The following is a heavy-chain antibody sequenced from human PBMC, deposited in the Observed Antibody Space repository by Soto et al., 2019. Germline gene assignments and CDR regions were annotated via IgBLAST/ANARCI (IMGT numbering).Heavy chain of an antibody. CDR1: VVSVSSGRHY. CDR3: ARDRSDDNNHYDAFHI. Sequence: LETLSLTCTFSVVSVSSGRHYCSWIGQPPGKGLEWIAYIYHTGSTKYNPSLNSRVTISVDISKNQLSLTLDSGTAADAAVYYCARDRSDDNNHYDAFHIWGQGTIVTVS. V-gene: IGHV4-61*01. J-gene: IGHJ3*02. D-gene: IGHD1-1*01. CDR2: IYHTGST.